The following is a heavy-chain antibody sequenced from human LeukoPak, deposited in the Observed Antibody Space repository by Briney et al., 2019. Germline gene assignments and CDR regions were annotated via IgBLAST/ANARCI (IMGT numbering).Heavy chain of an antibody. Sequence: SETLSLTCSVSGGSISSYYWSWIRQPPGKGLEWIGYMYYSGSTNYNPSLKSRVTISVDTSKNQFSLKLTSVTAADTAVYYCARTLPPLLGAFDIWGHGTMVTVSS. CDR1: GGSISSYY. J-gene: IGHJ3*02. CDR2: MYYSGST. CDR3: ARTLPPLLGAFDI. V-gene: IGHV4-59*08. D-gene: IGHD3-10*01.